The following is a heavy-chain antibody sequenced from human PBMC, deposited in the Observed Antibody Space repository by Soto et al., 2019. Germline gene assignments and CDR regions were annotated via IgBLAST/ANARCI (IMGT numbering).Heavy chain of an antibody. Sequence: QVQLVESGGGVVQPGRSLRLSCEASGFYFTVFGMHWVRQAPGKGLEWVGVISNDGKNEYYADSVRGRFTVSRDNYKNLLFLQMNILRVDDTAVYFCAKTITTSGDITGRGAVIDDWGPGTQVIVSS. J-gene: IGHJ4*02. CDR1: GFYFTVFG. CDR2: ISNDGKNE. CDR3: AKTITTSGDITGRGAVIDD. V-gene: IGHV3-30*18. D-gene: IGHD3-3*01.